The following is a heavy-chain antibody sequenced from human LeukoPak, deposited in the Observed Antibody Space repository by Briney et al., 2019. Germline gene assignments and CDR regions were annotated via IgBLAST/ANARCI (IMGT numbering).Heavy chain of an antibody. J-gene: IGHJ4*02. CDR3: ARDYCSSTSCLFDY. CDR2: INAGNGNT. V-gene: IGHV1-3*01. D-gene: IGHD2-2*01. Sequence: GASVKVSCKASGYIFSSYVIHWVRQATGQRLEWMGCINAGNGNTKYSQKFQGRVTMTRDTSISTAYMDLSRLTSDDTAVYYCARDYCSSTSCLFDYWGQGTLVTVSS. CDR1: GYIFSSYV.